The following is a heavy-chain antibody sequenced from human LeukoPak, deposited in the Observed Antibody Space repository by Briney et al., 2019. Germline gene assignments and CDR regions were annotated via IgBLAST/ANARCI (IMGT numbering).Heavy chain of an antibody. CDR3: ARRHDGYFDY. V-gene: IGHV4-59*08. CDR2: IYYSGST. Sequence: SETLSLTCNVSGGSISGYHWSWIRQPPGKGLEWIGYIYYSGSTNYNPSLKSRVTISVDTSKNQFSLKLSSVTAADTAVYYCARRHDGYFDYWGQGTLVTVSS. CDR1: GGSISGYH. D-gene: IGHD3-3*01. J-gene: IGHJ4*02.